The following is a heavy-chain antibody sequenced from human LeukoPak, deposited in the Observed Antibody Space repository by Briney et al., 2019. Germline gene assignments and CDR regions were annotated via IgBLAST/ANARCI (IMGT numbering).Heavy chain of an antibody. V-gene: IGHV3-7*01. Sequence: GGSLRLSCAASGFTFSSYWMSWVRQAPGKGLEWVANIKQDGSEKYYVDSVKGRFTISRDNAKNSLYLQMNSLRADDTAVYYCARALGYCTNGACYTWFDPWGQGTLVTVS. CDR3: ARALGYCTNGACYTWFDP. D-gene: IGHD2-8*01. CDR1: GFTFSSYW. J-gene: IGHJ5*02. CDR2: IKQDGSEK.